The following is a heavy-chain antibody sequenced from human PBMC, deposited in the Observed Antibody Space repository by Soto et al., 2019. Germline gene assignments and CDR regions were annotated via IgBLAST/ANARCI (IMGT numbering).Heavy chain of an antibody. D-gene: IGHD5-18*01. J-gene: IGHJ6*02. CDR3: ARDRLGYSYGYWVGGPTNYYYYGMDV. CDR2: INAGNGNT. CDR1: GYTFTSYA. Sequence: ASVKVSCKASGYTFTSYAMHWVRQAPGQRLEWMGWINAGNGNTKYSQKFQGRVTITRDTSASTAYMELSSLRSEDTAVYYCARDRLGYSYGYWVGGPTNYYYYGMDVWGQGTTVTVSS. V-gene: IGHV1-3*01.